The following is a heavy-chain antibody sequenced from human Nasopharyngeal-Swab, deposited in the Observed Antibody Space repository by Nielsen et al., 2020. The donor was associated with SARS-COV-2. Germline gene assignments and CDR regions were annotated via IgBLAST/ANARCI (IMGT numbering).Heavy chain of an antibody. CDR1: GFTFSDHY. CDR2: TRNKANSYTT. D-gene: IGHD3-16*01. V-gene: IGHV3-72*01. Sequence: GESLKISCAASGFTFSDHYMDWVRQAPGKGLEWVGRTRNKANSYTTEYAASVKGRFTISRDDSKNSLYLQMNSLRAEDTAVYYCARGGGYVDAFDIWGQGTMVTVSS. J-gene: IGHJ3*02. CDR3: ARGGGYVDAFDI.